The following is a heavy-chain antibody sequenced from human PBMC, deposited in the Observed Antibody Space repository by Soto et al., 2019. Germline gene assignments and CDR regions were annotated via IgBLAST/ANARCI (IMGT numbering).Heavy chain of an antibody. J-gene: IGHJ6*02. CDR3: ARREQWLVDYYGMGV. Sequence: ASVKVSCKASGFTFTSYALHWVRQAPGQRLEWMGWINAGNGNTKYSQKFQGRVTITRDTSASTAYMELSSLRSEDTAVFYCARREQWLVDYYGMGVWGQGTTVTVSS. V-gene: IGHV1-3*01. CDR2: INAGNGNT. CDR1: GFTFTSYA. D-gene: IGHD6-19*01.